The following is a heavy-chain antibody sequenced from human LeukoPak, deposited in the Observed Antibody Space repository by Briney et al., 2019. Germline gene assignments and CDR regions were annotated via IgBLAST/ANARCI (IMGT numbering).Heavy chain of an antibody. Sequence: WASVKVSCKASGYTFTGYYMHWVRQAPGQGLEWMGWINPNSGGTNYAQKFQGRVTMTRDTSISTAYMELSRLRSDDTAVYYCARGGWAPFDILTGTTSPGDAFDIWGQGTMVTVSS. J-gene: IGHJ3*02. D-gene: IGHD3-9*01. V-gene: IGHV1-2*02. CDR1: GYTFTGYY. CDR2: INPNSGGT. CDR3: ARGGWAPFDILTGTTSPGDAFDI.